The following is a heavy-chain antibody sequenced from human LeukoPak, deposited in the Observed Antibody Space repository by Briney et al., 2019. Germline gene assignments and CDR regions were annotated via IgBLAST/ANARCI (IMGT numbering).Heavy chain of an antibody. CDR2: IIPILGIA. Sequence: SVKVSCKASGGTFSSYAISWVRQAPGQGLEWMGRIIPILGIANYAQKFQGRVTITKDTSASTAYMELSSLRSEDTAVYYCARVFPYNWNGDYWGQGTLVTVSS. D-gene: IGHD1-20*01. CDR3: ARVFPYNWNGDY. CDR1: GGTFSSYA. V-gene: IGHV1-69*04. J-gene: IGHJ4*02.